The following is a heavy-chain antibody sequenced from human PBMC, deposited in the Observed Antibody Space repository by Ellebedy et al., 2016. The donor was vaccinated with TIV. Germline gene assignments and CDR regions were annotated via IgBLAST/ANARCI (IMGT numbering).Heavy chain of an antibody. D-gene: IGHD1-1*01. Sequence: PGGSLRLSCAASEFTFNTYGMNWVRQAPGKGLEWVALISSDGSSKSYADSVKGRFTISRDNSKNTLYLQMNSLREGDTAVYYCAKRYRSYFDYWGQGTLVTVSS. CDR2: ISSDGSSK. V-gene: IGHV3-30*18. CDR1: EFTFNTYG. CDR3: AKRYRSYFDY. J-gene: IGHJ4*02.